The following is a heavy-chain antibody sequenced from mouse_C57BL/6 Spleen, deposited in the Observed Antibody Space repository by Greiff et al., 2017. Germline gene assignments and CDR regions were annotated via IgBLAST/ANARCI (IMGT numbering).Heavy chain of an antibody. CDR2: SRNKANDYTT. J-gene: IGHJ4*01. Sequence: EVMLVESGGGLVQSGRSLRLSCATSGFTFSDFYMEWVRQAPGKGLEWIAASRNKANDYTTEYSATVKGRFIVSRDTSQSILYLQMNALRAEDTAIYYCARDAYGYAMDYWGQGTSVTVSS. CDR1: GFTFSDFY. D-gene: IGHD2-2*01. CDR3: ARDAYGYAMDY. V-gene: IGHV7-1*01.